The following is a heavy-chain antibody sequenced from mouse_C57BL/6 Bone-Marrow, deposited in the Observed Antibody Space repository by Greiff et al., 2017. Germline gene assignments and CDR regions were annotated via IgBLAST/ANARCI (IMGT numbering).Heavy chain of an antibody. CDR2: IDPSDSET. CDR1: GYTFTSYW. Sequence: VQLQQPGAELVRPGSSVKLSCKASGYTFTSYWMHWVKQRPIQGLEWIGNIDPSDSETHYNPKFKDKATLTVDKSSSTAYMQRSSLTSEDSAVYYCARVPSGTGAMDYWGQGTSVTGSS. J-gene: IGHJ4*01. CDR3: ARVPSGTGAMDY. D-gene: IGHD2-10*02. V-gene: IGHV1-52*01.